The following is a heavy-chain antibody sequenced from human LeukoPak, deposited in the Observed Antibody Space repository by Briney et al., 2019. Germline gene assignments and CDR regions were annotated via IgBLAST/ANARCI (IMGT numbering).Heavy chain of an antibody. J-gene: IGHJ6*03. CDR1: GFTFSDYY. CDR3: ARAGSSSWYGYYYYYYMDV. V-gene: IGHV3-11*01. Sequence: GGSLRLSYAASGFTFSDYYMSWIRQAPGKGLEWVSYISSSGSTIYYADSVKGRFTISRDNAKNSLYLQMNSLRAEDTAVYYCARAGSSSWYGYYYYYYMDVWGKGTTVTVSS. CDR2: ISSSGSTI. D-gene: IGHD6-13*01.